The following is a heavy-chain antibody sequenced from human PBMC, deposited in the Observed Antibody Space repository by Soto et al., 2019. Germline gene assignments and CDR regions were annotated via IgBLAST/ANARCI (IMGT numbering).Heavy chain of an antibody. CDR2: INPISVRT. Sequence: QVQLVQSGPEVKKPGASVKVSCKTSGYTFSDYYMHWVRQAPGQGFQWLPLINPISVRTTYAPKFQGRVAVARDTSTSTVSLDLASLTSEDTAVYYCAKEGTGSGEFDSWGQGTLVTVS. J-gene: IGHJ4*02. D-gene: IGHD6-19*01. V-gene: IGHV1-46*01. CDR1: GYTFSDYY. CDR3: AKEGTGSGEFDS.